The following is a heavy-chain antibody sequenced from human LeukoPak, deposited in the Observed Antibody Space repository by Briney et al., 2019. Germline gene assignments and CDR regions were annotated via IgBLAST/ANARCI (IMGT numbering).Heavy chain of an antibody. V-gene: IGHV4-61*02. D-gene: IGHD7-27*01. J-gene: IGHJ4*02. Sequence: SQTLSLTCTVSGGSISSGSDYWSWIRQPAVKGLEWIGRIYTSGSTNYNSSLKNRVTISVDTSKNQFYLKLSSVTAADTAVYYCARDQDWGSDYWGQGTLVTVSS. CDR3: ARDQDWGSDY. CDR1: GGSISSGSDY. CDR2: IYTSGST.